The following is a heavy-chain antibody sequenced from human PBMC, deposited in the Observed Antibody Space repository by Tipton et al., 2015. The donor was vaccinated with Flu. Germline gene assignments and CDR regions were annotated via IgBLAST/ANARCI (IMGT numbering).Heavy chain of an antibody. CDR1: GGSISGDNYY. V-gene: IGHV4-39*01. Sequence: TLSLTCTVSGGSISGDNYYWGWIRQFPGKGLEWIGSIHYSGNTYYSPSLTSRVTISVDTSKNQFSLRLNSVTAADTAVYYCARRNRMYFAVSGLPDFWGQGTLVTVSS. CDR3: ARRNRMYFAVSGLPDF. D-gene: IGHD3-22*01. CDR2: IHYSGNT. J-gene: IGHJ4*02.